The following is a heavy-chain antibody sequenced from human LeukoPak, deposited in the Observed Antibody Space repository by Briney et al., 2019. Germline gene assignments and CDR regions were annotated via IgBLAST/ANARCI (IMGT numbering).Heavy chain of an antibody. D-gene: IGHD3-22*01. Sequence: ASVKVSCKASGYTFTGYYMHWVRQAPGQGLEWMGRINPNSGGTNYAQKFQGRVTMTRDTSISTAYMELSRLRSDDTAVYYCARDKQDDSSGYKNLALDYWGQGTLVTVSS. CDR3: ARDKQDDSSGYKNLALDY. CDR1: GYTFTGYY. CDR2: INPNSGGT. J-gene: IGHJ4*02. V-gene: IGHV1-2*06.